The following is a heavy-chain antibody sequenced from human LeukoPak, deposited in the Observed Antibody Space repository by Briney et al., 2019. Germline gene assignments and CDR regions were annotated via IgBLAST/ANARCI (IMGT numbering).Heavy chain of an antibody. CDR2: INPSGGST. CDR3: ARAESQLAFDY. V-gene: IGHV1-46*01. Sequence: ASVKVSCKASGYTFTSYYMHWVRQAPGQGLEWMGIINPSGGSTSYAQKFQGRVTMTRDMSTSTVYMELSSLRSEDTAVYYCARAESQLAFDYWGQGTLVTVSS. J-gene: IGHJ4*02. D-gene: IGHD6-13*01. CDR1: GYTFTSYY.